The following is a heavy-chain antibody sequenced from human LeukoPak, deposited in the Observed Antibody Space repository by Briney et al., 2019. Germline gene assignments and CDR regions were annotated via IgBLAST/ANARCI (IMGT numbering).Heavy chain of an antibody. CDR3: ARDSEYFYYYFYGMDV. CDR2: INPNSGGT. V-gene: IGHV1-2*02. D-gene: IGHD1-14*01. Sequence: ASVKVSCKASGYTFTGYYMHWVRQAPGQGLECMGWINPNSGGTNYAQKFQGRVTMTRDTSISTAYMELSRLRSDDTAVYYCARDSEYFYYYFYGMDVWGQGTTVTVSS. J-gene: IGHJ6*02. CDR1: GYTFTGYY.